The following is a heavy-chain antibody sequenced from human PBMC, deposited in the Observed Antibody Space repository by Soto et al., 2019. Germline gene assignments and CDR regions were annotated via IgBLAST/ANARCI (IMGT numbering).Heavy chain of an antibody. D-gene: IGHD3-9*01. CDR1: GGSFSGYY. CDR3: ARRVAMTNNFEGNWLDP. Sequence: PXXTLSFAFELYGGSFSGYYWGWILRPPGKGLEWIGEIHYSGSTIYNPSLRSRVTVSIDTSKNQFSLKLRSVTAADKAVYYCARRVAMTNNFEGNWLDPWGRGTLVTVSS. CDR2: IHYSGST. V-gene: IGHV4-34*01. J-gene: IGHJ5*02.